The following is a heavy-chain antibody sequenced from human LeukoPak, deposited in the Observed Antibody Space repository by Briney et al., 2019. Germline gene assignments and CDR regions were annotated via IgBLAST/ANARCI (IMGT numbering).Heavy chain of an antibody. J-gene: IGHJ6*02. CDR1: GFTFSDYA. Sequence: PGRSLRLSCAASGFTFSDYAMHWVSQAPGKGLEWVAVMSYDGSNKYYADSVKGRFTISRDNSKNTLYVQMNSLRVEDTAVYYCARDFQWLRAMDVWGQGTTVTVSS. V-gene: IGHV3-30-3*01. D-gene: IGHD6-19*01. CDR2: MSYDGSNK. CDR3: ARDFQWLRAMDV.